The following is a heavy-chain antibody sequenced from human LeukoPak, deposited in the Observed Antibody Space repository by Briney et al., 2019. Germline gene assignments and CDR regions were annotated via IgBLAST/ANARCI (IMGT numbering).Heavy chain of an antibody. D-gene: IGHD3-22*01. CDR2: IYSGGST. CDR3: ARDYYDSSGYYCGAFDI. Sequence: PGGSLRLSCAASGFTVSSNYMSWVRQAPGKGLEWVSVIYSGGSTYYADSVKGRFTISRDNSKNTLYLQMNSLRAEDTAVYYCARDYYDSSGYYCGAFDIWGQGTMVTVSS. J-gene: IGHJ3*02. V-gene: IGHV3-53*01. CDR1: GFTVSSNY.